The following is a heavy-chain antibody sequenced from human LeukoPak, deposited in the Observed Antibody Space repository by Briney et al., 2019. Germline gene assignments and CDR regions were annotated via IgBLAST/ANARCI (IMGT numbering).Heavy chain of an antibody. CDR2: ISNKGSSSTT. D-gene: IGHD6-13*01. J-gene: IGHJ5*02. V-gene: IGHV3-11*01. CDR3: AKSPRIAASYNWFDP. CDR1: GFIFSDYY. Sequence: PGGSLRLSCAASGFIFSDYYMGWVRQAPGKGLEWVSYISNKGSSSTTYYADSVKGRFTISRDNSKNTLYLQMNSLRAEDTAVYYCAKSPRIAASYNWFDPWGQGTLVTVSS.